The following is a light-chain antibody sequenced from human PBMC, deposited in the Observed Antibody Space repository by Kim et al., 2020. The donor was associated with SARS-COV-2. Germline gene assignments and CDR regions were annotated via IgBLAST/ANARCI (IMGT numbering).Light chain of an antibody. CDR2: DAS. CDR3: QQFDNLPYT. J-gene: IGKJ2*01. V-gene: IGKV1-33*01. CDR1: QDISNH. Sequence: SASIGDRVTITCQASQDISNHLNWYQQKPGKAPKLLIYDASKLKRGAPSKFRGRGSGTDFTLTISSLQPEDIATYFCQQFDNLPYTFGQGTKLEIK.